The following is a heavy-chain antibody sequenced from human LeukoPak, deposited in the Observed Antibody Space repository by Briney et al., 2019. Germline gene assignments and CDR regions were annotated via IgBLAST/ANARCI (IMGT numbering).Heavy chain of an antibody. CDR1: GFSFSDAW. V-gene: IGHV3-15*01. D-gene: IGHD3-3*01. Sequence: GGSLRLSCVVSGFSFSDAWMSWVRQAPGKGLEWIGRIRSKTDSETTEYAAPVKRRFSISRADSKKTLYLQMNSLKTEDTAVYYCTTGRFPPRYWGQGTLVTVSS. CDR2: IRSKTDSETT. CDR3: TTGRFPPRY. J-gene: IGHJ4*02.